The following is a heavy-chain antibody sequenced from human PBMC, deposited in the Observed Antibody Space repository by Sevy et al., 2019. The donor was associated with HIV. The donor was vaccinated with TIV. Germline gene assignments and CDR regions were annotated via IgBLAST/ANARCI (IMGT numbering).Heavy chain of an antibody. CDR1: GFTFSSYA. J-gene: IGHJ3*02. CDR3: AKDREDYYDSSGYYSDAFDI. CDR2: ISGSGGST. Sequence: GGSLRLSCAASGFTFSSYAMSWVRQAPGKGLEWVSAISGSGGSTYYADSVKGRFTISRDNSKNTLYLQMNSLGAEDTAVYYCAKDREDYYDSSGYYSDAFDIWGQGTMVTVSS. D-gene: IGHD3-22*01. V-gene: IGHV3-23*01.